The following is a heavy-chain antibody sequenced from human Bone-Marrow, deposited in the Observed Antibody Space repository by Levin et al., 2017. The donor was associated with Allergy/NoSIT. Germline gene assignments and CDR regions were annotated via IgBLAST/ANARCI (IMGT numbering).Heavy chain of an antibody. V-gene: IGHV5-51*01. CDR3: ASGDKWSFDL. Sequence: GESLKISCKGSGYTFTTYWIAWVRQIPGKGLEWVGIIYPGDSDTRYSPSFQGQVTISADKSITTAYLQWSSLTASDTAIYYCASGDKWSFDLWGRGSLVTVSS. CDR1: GYTFTTYW. J-gene: IGHJ2*01. CDR2: IYPGDSDT. D-gene: IGHD4-23*01.